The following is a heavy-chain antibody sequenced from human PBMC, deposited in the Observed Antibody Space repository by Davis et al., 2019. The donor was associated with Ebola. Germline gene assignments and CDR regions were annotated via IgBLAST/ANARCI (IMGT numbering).Heavy chain of an antibody. CDR3: AKADPQQYFDY. CDR2: IRSDGSVK. CDR1: GLTFGDYA. Sequence: GGSLRLSCTASGLTFGDYAMNWVRRAPGKGLEWVAFIRSDGSVKYYADSLKGRFTISRDYSKNTLSLQMNSLRAEDTALYYCAKADPQQYFDYWGQGTLVTVSS. J-gene: IGHJ4*02. V-gene: IGHV3-30*02.